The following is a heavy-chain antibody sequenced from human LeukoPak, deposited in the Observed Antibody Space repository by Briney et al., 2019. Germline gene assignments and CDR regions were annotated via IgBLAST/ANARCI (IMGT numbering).Heavy chain of an antibody. D-gene: IGHD7-27*01. CDR2: IYMSRST. V-gene: IGHV4-61*02. J-gene: IGHJ6*03. Sequence: PSETLSLTCTVSGGSIRSGTDYWSWIRQPAGKGLEWIGRIYMSRSTDYNPSFKSRVTMSVDTSKNQVSLKLRSVTAADTAVYYCAGVVWGGDFHYSLDVWGKGTTVIVSS. CDR3: AGVVWGGDFHYSLDV. CDR1: GGSIRSGTDY.